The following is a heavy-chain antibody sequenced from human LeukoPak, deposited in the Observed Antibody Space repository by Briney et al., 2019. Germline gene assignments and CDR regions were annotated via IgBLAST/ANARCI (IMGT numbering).Heavy chain of an antibody. J-gene: IGHJ2*01. CDR2: FSGSGGTT. CDR3: AKEGKLLWFGELSSYWYFDL. V-gene: IGHV3-23*01. CDR1: GFTFSSYA. D-gene: IGHD3-10*01. Sequence: GGSLRLSCAASGFTFSSYATSWVRQAPGKGLEWVSAFSGSGGTTYYADSVKGRFTVSRDNSKNTLYLQMNSLRAEDTAVYYCAKEGKLLWFGELSSYWYFDLWGRGTLVTVSS.